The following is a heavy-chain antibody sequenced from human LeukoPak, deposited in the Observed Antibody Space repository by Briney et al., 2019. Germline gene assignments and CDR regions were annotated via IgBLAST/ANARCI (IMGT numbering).Heavy chain of an antibody. CDR3: ARDQSDDSSGFPVPITFDI. CDR1: GGSISSSGYY. J-gene: IGHJ3*02. Sequence: TLSLTCTVSGGSISSSGYYWSWIRQHPGKGLEWIGYIYYSGSTYYNPSLKSRVTISLDTSRNQFSLILSSVTAADTAVYYCARDQSDDSSGFPVPITFDIWGQGTTVTVSS. V-gene: IGHV4-31*03. D-gene: IGHD3-22*01. CDR2: IYYSGST.